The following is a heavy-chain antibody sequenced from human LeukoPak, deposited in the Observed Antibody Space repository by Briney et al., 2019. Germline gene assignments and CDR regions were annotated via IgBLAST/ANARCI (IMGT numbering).Heavy chain of an antibody. V-gene: IGHV4-34*01. D-gene: IGHD3-10*01. CDR2: INHSGST. Sequence: SETMSLTCAVYGGSFSGYYWSWIRQPPGKGLEWIGEINHSGSTNYNPSLKRRVTISVDTSKNQFSLKLSSVTAADTAVYYCARALWFGESNHYYYYYYMDVWGKGTTVTVSS. J-gene: IGHJ6*03. CDR3: ARALWFGESNHYYYYYYMDV. CDR1: GGSFSGYY.